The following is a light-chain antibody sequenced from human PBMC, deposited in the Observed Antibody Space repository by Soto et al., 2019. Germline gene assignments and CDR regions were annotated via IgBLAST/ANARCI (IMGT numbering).Light chain of an antibody. CDR1: SSDVVIYNS. J-gene: IGLJ2*01. Sequence: QSALTQPASVSGSPGQSITISCTGTSSDVVIYNSVSWYQQYPGKAPKLMICDVSNRPSGVSNRFSGSKSGNTASLTISGLQPEDEADYYCSSHTSSNTHVVFGGGTKVTVL. CDR2: DVS. V-gene: IGLV2-14*01. CDR3: SSHTSSNTHVV.